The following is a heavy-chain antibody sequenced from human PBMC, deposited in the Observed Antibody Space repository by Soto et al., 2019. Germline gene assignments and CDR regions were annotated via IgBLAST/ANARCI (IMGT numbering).Heavy chain of an antibody. CDR2: ISHTGST. V-gene: IGHV4-30-2*01. CDR1: GGSISSGNSYS. J-gene: IGHJ4*02. D-gene: IGHD5-12*01. CDR3: ERGRHSGYGPHDY. Sequence: SETLSLTCAVSGGSISSGNSYSWSWIRQPPGKGLEWIGSISHTGSTSYNPSLKGRVTMSVDKSKNQFSLKLSSVTAADMAVYYCERGRHSGYGPHDYWGQGTLVTVSS.